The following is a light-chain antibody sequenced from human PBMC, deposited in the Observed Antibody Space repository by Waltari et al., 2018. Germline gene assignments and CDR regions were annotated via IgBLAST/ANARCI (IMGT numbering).Light chain of an antibody. Sequence: QSALTQPPSASGSPGQSVTISCTGTSSDVGAYNYVSWYQQHPGKAPKFMIYEVNKRPSGVPDRFSGAKSGHTASLTISGLQAEDEADYYCFSYAGSNTFVFGTGTEVTVL. CDR3: FSYAGSNTFV. CDR1: SSDVGAYNY. CDR2: EVN. J-gene: IGLJ1*01. V-gene: IGLV2-8*01.